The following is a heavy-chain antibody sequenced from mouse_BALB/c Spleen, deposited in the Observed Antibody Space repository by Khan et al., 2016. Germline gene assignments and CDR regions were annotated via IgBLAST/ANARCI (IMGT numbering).Heavy chain of an antibody. CDR2: RWGDGST. V-gene: IGHV2-6-7*01. CDR3: ARDGWGYYAMDY. CDR1: GFSIIAYG. J-gene: IGHJ4*01. D-gene: IGHD1-1*02. Sequence: QVQLKESGPGLVAPSQSLSITCTVSGFSIIAYGVNWVRQPPGKGLEWLGMRWGDGSTDYNSALKSRLNITKDNSKSQVFLKMNSLQPDDTAKYCCARDGWGYYAMDYWGQGTSVTVSA.